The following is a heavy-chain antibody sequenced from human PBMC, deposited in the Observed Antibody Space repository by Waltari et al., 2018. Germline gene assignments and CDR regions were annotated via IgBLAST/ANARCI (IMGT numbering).Heavy chain of an antibody. CDR2: TTSAGYGATA. CDR1: GLGFHYYA. J-gene: IGHJ4*02. Sequence: EVQLVESGGGLVQTGRSLSLSCTASGLGFHYYAVAWVRRAPRKGLEWLCYTTSAGYGATAKYAASVKDRFAISRDDSKSVTYLQMNSLKTEDTAVYYCAVLNLGDLSFIEYWGQGTPVVVSS. D-gene: IGHD3-16*02. CDR3: AVLNLGDLSFIEY. V-gene: IGHV3-49*04.